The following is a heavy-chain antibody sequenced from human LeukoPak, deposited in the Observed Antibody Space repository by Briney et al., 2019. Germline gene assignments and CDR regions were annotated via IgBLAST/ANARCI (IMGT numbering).Heavy chain of an antibody. CDR1: GFTFSSYA. CDR3: ASPPRGYSYGLRSYFDY. J-gene: IGHJ4*02. CDR2: ISGSGGST. V-gene: IGHV3-23*01. Sequence: GGSLRLSCAASGFTFSSYAMGWVRQAPGKGLEWVSAISGSGGSTYYADSVKGRFTISRDNSKNTLYLQMNSLRAEDTAVYYCASPPRGYSYGLRSYFDYWGQGTLVTVSS. D-gene: IGHD5-18*01.